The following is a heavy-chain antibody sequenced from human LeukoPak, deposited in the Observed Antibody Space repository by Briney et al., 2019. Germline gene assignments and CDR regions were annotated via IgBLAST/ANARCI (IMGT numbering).Heavy chain of an antibody. CDR2: ISYDGSNK. CDR1: GFTFSSYA. J-gene: IGHJ6*02. V-gene: IGHV3-30-3*01. Sequence: GGSLRLSCAASGFTFSSYAMHWVRQAPGKGLEWVAVISYDGSNKYYADSVKGRFTISRDNSKNTLYLQMNSLRAEDTAVYYCARRDPYYYYGMDVWGQGTTVTVSS. CDR3: ARRDPYYYYGMDV.